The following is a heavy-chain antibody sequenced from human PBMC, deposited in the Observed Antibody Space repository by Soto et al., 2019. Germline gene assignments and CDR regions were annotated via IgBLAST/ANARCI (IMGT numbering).Heavy chain of an antibody. CDR1: GFTFSSYG. D-gene: IGHD4-17*01. CDR2: ISYDGSNK. V-gene: IGHV3-30*18. CDR3: AKELYGDSAAFDY. J-gene: IGHJ4*02. Sequence: QVQLVESGGGVVQPGRSLRLSCAASGFTFSSYGMHWVRQAPGKGLEWVAVISYDGSNKYYADSVKGRFTISRDNSKNTRYLQMNSLRAEDTAVYYCAKELYGDSAAFDYWGQGTLVTVSS.